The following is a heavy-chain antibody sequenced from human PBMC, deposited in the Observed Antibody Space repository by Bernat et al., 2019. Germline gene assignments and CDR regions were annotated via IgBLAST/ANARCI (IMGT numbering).Heavy chain of an antibody. J-gene: IGHJ5*02. V-gene: IGHV1-2*04. Sequence: QVQLVQSGAEVKKPGASVKVSCKASGYTFTGYYMHWVRQAPGQGLEWMGWINPNSGGTNYAQKFQGWVTMTRDTSISTAYMELRSLRSDDTAVYYCARDRIDPVFGVVMGFDPWGQGTLVTVSS. D-gene: IGHD3-3*01. CDR2: INPNSGGT. CDR1: GYTFTGYY. CDR3: ARDRIDPVFGVVMGFDP.